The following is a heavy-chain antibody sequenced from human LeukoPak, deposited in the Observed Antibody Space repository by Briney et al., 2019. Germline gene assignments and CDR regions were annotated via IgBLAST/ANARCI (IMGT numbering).Heavy chain of an antibody. D-gene: IGHD5-12*01. CDR1: GGSFSGYY. V-gene: IGHV4-34*01. J-gene: IGHJ5*02. CDR3: ARRVVEALAPSVTNWFDP. CDR2: INHSGST. Sequence: PSETLSLTCAVYGGSFSGYYWSWIRQPPGKGLEWIGEINHSGSTNYNPSLKSRVTISIDTSKNQFSLKLSSVTAADTAVYYCARRVVEALAPSVTNWFDPWGQGTLVLVSS.